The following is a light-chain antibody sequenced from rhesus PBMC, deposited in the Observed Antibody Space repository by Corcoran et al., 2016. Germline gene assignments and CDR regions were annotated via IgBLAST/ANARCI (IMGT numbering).Light chain of an antibody. Sequence: EIVMTQSPTTLSLSPGERATLSCRASQSVGTRLAWYQQKPGQAPRLLISGASSRVNGIPDRFSGSGSVTDFTLTISSLEPEEVAVYFCQQESNWSLSFGGGTKLELK. V-gene: IGKV3-17*02. CDR1: QSVGTR. CDR2: GAS. J-gene: IGKJ4*01. CDR3: QQESNWSLS.